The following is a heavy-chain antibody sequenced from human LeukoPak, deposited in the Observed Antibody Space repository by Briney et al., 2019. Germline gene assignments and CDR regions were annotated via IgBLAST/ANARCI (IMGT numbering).Heavy chain of an antibody. CDR3: ARVSLGYDYVWGSYQD. J-gene: IGHJ4*02. CDR2: INPNSGGT. D-gene: IGHD3-16*02. Sequence: ASMKVSCKASGYTFTGYYMHWVRQAPGQGLEWMGWINPNSGGTNYAQKFQGRVTMTRDTSISTAYMELSRLRSDDTAVYYCARVSLGYDYVWGSYQDWGQGTLVTVSS. V-gene: IGHV1-2*02. CDR1: GYTFTGYY.